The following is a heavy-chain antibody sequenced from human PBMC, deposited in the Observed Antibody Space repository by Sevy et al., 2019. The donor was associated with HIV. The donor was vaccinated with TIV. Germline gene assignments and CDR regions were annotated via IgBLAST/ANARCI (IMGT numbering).Heavy chain of an antibody. CDR2: NYYSEST. J-gene: IGHJ6*02. Sequence: SETLSLSCTVSGCSISSSSYYWGWNAQPPGKGLEWMGRNYYSESTYYNPSLKGLVTISVDTSNNQFSLKLSSVTAADTAVYYCASEPVVAATRGMDVWGQGTTVTVSS. CDR3: ASEPVVAATRGMDV. CDR1: GCSISSSSYY. D-gene: IGHD2-15*01. V-gene: IGHV4-39*01.